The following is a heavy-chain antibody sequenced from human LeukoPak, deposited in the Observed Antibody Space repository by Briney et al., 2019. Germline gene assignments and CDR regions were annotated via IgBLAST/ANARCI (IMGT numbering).Heavy chain of an antibody. J-gene: IGHJ4*02. Sequence: SGGSLRLSCAASGFTFSTSGMHWVRQAPVKGLEWVAYVPFDGIKKFYADSVRGRFTISRDNSKNTLYLQLNSLGPDDTAVYYCAKDRPHSSGWGTPADFWGQGTLVTVSS. CDR2: VPFDGIKK. CDR3: AKDRPHSSGWGTPADF. CDR1: GFTFSTSG. D-gene: IGHD6-19*01. V-gene: IGHV3-30*02.